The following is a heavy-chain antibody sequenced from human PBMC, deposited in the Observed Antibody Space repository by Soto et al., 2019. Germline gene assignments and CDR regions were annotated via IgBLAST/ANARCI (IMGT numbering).Heavy chain of an antibody. CDR1: GYTLTELS. D-gene: IGHD3-10*01. CDR3: ATDFLPMVREQRHDY. J-gene: IGHJ4*02. CDR2: FDPEDGET. V-gene: IGHV1-24*01. Sequence: ASVKVSCKVSGYTLTELSMHWVRQAPGKGLEWMGGFDPEDGETIYAQKFQGRVTMTEDTSTDTAYMELSSLRSEDTAVYYCATDFLPMVREQRHDYWGQGTLVTVSS.